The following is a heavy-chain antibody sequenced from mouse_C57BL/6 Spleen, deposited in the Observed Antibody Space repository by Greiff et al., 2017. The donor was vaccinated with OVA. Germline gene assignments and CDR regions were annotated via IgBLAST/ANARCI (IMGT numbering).Heavy chain of an antibody. V-gene: IGHV1-50*01. CDR3: LLRGVFDY. J-gene: IGHJ2*01. CDR2: IDPSDSYT. CDR1: GYTFTSYW. Sequence: VQLQQPGAELVKPGASVKLSCKASGYTFTSYWMQWVKQRPGQGLEWIGEIDPSDSYTNYNQKFKGKATLTVDTSSSTAYMQLSSLTSEDSAVYYCLLRGVFDYWGQGTTLTVSS. D-gene: IGHD2-4*01.